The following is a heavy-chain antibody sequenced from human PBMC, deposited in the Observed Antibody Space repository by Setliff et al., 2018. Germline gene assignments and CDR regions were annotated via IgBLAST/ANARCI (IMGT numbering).Heavy chain of an antibody. CDR1: GHLFSSYG. J-gene: IGHJ4*02. CDR3: ARDRKSSPEHYYFDY. CDR2: ISPYNGHT. Sequence: ASVKVSCKTSGHLFSSYGLSWVRQAPGQGLEWMGWISPYNGHTNFAQNFQGRVTMTTDTSTSTAHMELRSLESDDTAVYYCARDRKSSPEHYYFDYWGQGTLVTVSS. V-gene: IGHV1-18*01.